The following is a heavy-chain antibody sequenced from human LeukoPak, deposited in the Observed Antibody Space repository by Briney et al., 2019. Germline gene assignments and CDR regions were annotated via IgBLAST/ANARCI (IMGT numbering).Heavy chain of an antibody. CDR1: GFTFSSYA. CDR3: TTDEGLGYCSGGSRYAKRYFFES. J-gene: IGHJ4*02. CDR2: ISAGGATT. Sequence: GGSLRLSCAASGFTFSSYAMTWVRRAPGKGLEWVSAISAGGATTYYADSVKGRFTFSRDNSMNTLYLQMNSLKTEDSAVYYCTTDEGLGYCSGGSRYAKRYFFESWGQGTLVTVSS. V-gene: IGHV3-23*01. D-gene: IGHD2-15*01.